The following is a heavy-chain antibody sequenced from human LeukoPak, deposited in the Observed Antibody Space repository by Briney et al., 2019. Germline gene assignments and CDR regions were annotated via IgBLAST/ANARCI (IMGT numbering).Heavy chain of an antibody. CDR1: GFTLSSYE. Sequence: GGSLRLSCTVSGFTLSSYEMSWIRQAPGKGLEWVSSIDYSGGSSYYADSVQGRLTLSRDNSKNKLYLQMNSLRAEDTAVFYCAKGGARLHSYYFDYWGQGTLVTVSS. D-gene: IGHD1-26*01. J-gene: IGHJ4*02. V-gene: IGHV3-23*01. CDR3: AKGGARLHSYYFDY. CDR2: IDYSGGSS.